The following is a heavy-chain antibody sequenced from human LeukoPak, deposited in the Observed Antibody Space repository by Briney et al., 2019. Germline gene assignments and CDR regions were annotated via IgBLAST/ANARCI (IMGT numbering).Heavy chain of an antibody. J-gene: IGHJ4*02. CDR3: ARQGYGRSSFFDH. D-gene: IGHD6-6*01. CDR1: GDSVSTNLYY. V-gene: IGHV4-39*01. CDR2: LFHSGTT. Sequence: SETLSLTSTVSGDSVSTNLYYWGWIRQPPGEGLEWIGNLFHSGTTYYNPSLKSRVSISVDTSKNQFSLKLNSVTAADTAVYYCARQGYGRSSFFDHWGQGTLVTVSS.